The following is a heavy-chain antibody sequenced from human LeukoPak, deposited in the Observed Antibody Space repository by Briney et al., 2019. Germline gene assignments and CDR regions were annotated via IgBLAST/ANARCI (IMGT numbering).Heavy chain of an antibody. Sequence: PSETLSLTCAVYGGSFSAYYWSWSRQPPGKGLEWIGEINHSGSTSYSPSLKSRVTISVDTSKNQFSLKLNSVTAADTAVYYCARGGLAAAFGWFDPWGQGTLVTVSS. D-gene: IGHD6-13*01. CDR1: GGSFSAYY. CDR2: INHSGST. V-gene: IGHV4-34*01. J-gene: IGHJ5*02. CDR3: ARGGLAAAFGWFDP.